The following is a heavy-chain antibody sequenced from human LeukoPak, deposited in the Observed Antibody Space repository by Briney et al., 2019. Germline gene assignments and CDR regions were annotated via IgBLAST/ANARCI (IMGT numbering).Heavy chain of an antibody. J-gene: IGHJ6*04. D-gene: IGHD3-16*02. CDR3: ERFIESSAYDYVWGSYRSSYGMDV. CDR1: GYTFTSYG. CDR2: ISAYNGNT. V-gene: IGHV1-18*04. Sequence: GASVKVSCKASGYTFTSYGISWVRQAPGQGLEWMGWISAYNGNTNYAQKLQVRVTMTTDTSTSTAYMEVGSLRYDDTAVYYCERFIESSAYDYVWGSYRSSYGMDVWGKGTTVTVSS.